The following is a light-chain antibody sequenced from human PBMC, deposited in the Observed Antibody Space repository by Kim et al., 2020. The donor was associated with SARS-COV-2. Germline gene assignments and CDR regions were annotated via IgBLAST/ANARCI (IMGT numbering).Light chain of an antibody. CDR3: QQVNSYIRFN. J-gene: IGKJ5*01. CDR2: TTS. Sequence: LGDRVTITCRVSQYFGSYLAWFQKKPGKAPKLLIYTTSTLQGWVPLRFSGSRSGTEFTITFSSLQPENFATYYCQQVNSYIRFNFDQGTRLEIK. CDR1: QYFGSY. V-gene: IGKV1-9*01.